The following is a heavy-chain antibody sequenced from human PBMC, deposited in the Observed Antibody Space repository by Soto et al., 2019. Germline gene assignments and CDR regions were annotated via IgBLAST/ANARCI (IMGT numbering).Heavy chain of an antibody. D-gene: IGHD3-22*01. CDR1: GFTFSNAW. Sequence: EVQLVESGGGLVKPGGSLRLSFAASGFTFSNAWMSWVHQAPGKGLEWVGRIKSKTDGGTTDYAAPVKGRFTISRDDSKNTLYLQMNSLKTEDTAVYYCTTDLLVVVITTGYWGQGTLVTVSS. J-gene: IGHJ4*02. V-gene: IGHV3-15*01. CDR3: TTDLLVVVITTGY. CDR2: IKSKTDGGTT.